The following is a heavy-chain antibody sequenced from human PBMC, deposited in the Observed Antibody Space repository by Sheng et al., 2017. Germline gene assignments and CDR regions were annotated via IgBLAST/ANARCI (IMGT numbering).Heavy chain of an antibody. CDR2: ISNDGTNR. V-gene: IGHV3-30-3*01. J-gene: IGHJ4*02. CDR1: GFTFSSYS. D-gene: IGHD6-13*01. Sequence: QVQLVESGGGVVQPGRSLRLSCAASGFTFSSYSIHWIRQAPGKGLEWMAVISNDGTNRYYADSVKGRFTISRDDSKNTVYLHMSSLRAEDTAVYYCARWGTVWYGRYCDYWGQGALVTVSS. CDR3: ARWGTVWYGRYCDY.